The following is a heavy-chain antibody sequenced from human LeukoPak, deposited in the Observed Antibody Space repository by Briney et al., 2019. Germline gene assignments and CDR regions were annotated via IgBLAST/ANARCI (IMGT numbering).Heavy chain of an antibody. Sequence: GGSLRLSCAASGFTFSSSIMSWVRQAPGKGLEWVSAISGSGGSTYYADSVKGRFTISRDNSKNTLYLQMNSLRAEDTAVYYCAKGPRSPLLWFGELSDYYYGMDVWGQGTTVTVSS. V-gene: IGHV3-23*01. CDR1: GFTFSSSI. D-gene: IGHD3-10*01. J-gene: IGHJ6*02. CDR2: ISGSGGST. CDR3: AKGPRSPLLWFGELSDYYYGMDV.